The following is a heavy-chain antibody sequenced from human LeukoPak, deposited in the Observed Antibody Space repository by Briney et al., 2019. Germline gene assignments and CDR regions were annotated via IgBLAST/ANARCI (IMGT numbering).Heavy chain of an antibody. CDR3: ARLSAYYYESSVS. CDR1: GGSISSSSYY. V-gene: IGHV4-39*01. CDR2: IYYSGSA. J-gene: IGHJ4*02. Sequence: SETLSLTCTASGGSISSSSYYWGWIRPPPGKGLEWIGCIYYSGSAYYNPSLNSRVTISVDTSKNQFSLKLSSVTAADAAVYYCARLSAYYYESSVSWGQGTLVTVSS. D-gene: IGHD3-22*01.